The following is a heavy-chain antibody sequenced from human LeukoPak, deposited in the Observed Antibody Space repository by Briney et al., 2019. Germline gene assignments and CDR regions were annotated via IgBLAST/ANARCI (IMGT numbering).Heavy chain of an antibody. J-gene: IGHJ6*03. D-gene: IGHD3-16*02. V-gene: IGHV4-59*01. Sequence: SETLSLTCTVSGGSISSYYWNWLRQPPGKGLEWIGYIYSSGSTTYNPSLKSRVTISVDTSKNQFSLKLNSVTAADTAVYYCARNRLNYYYMDVWGKGTTVTVSS. CDR2: IYSSGST. CDR3: ARNRLNYYYMDV. CDR1: GGSISSYY.